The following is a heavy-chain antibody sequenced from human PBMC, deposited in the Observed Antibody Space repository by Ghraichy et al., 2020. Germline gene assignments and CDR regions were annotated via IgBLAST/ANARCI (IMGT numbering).Heavy chain of an antibody. J-gene: IGHJ6*02. D-gene: IGHD6-19*01. Sequence: SETLSLTCTVSGGSISSYYWSWIRQPPGKGLEWIGYIYYSGSTNYNPSLKSRVTISVDTSKNQFSLKLSSVTAADTAVYYCARDTSRIAVAATGYYYYGMDVWGQGTTVTVSS. CDR1: GGSISSYY. CDR2: IYYSGST. CDR3: ARDTSRIAVAATGYYYYGMDV. V-gene: IGHV4-59*01.